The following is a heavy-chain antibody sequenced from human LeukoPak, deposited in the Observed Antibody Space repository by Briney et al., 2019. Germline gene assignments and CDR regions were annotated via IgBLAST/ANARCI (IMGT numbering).Heavy chain of an antibody. V-gene: IGHV1-18*01. Sequence: ASVKVSCKASGYTFTSYGISWVRQAPGQGLEWMGWISAYNGNTNYAQKLQGRVTMTTDTSTSTAYMELRSLRSDDTAVYYRARDRGRAYYDFWSGYYTLDYWGQGTLVTVSS. CDR2: ISAYNGNT. J-gene: IGHJ4*02. D-gene: IGHD3-3*01. CDR1: GYTFTSYG. CDR3: ARDRGRAYYDFWSGYYTLDY.